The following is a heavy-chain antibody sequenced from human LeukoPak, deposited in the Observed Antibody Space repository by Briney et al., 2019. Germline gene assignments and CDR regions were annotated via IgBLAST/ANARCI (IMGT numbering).Heavy chain of an antibody. CDR1: GFTFSSYS. V-gene: IGHV3-21*01. J-gene: IGHJ4*02. CDR3: ASTVVPAAKVDY. D-gene: IGHD2-2*01. Sequence: PGGSLRLSCAASGFTFSSYSMNWVRQAPGKGLEWVSSISSSSSYIYYADSVEGRFTISRDNAKNSLYLQMNSLRAEDTAVYYCASTVVPAAKVDYWGQGTLVTVSS. CDR2: ISSSSSYI.